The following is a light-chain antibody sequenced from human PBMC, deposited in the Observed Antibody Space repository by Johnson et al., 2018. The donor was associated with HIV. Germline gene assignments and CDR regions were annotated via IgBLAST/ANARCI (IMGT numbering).Light chain of an antibody. Sequence: QSVLTQPPSVSAAPGQKVTISCSGTNSNIGNNYVSWYQQLPGTAPKLLIYDNNKRPSGIPDRFSGSKSGTSATLGITGLQTGDEAYYYCATWDSSLSATDGFGTGTKVTVL. CDR2: DNN. CDR1: NSNIGNNY. V-gene: IGLV1-51*01. CDR3: ATWDSSLSATDG. J-gene: IGLJ1*01.